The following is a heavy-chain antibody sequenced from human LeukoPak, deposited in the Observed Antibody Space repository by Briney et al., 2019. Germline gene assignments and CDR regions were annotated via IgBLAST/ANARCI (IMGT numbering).Heavy chain of an antibody. Sequence: GGSLRLSCAASGFTFSQFGMHWVRQAPGKGLEWVAIIWYDGSEKFYGDSVKGRFTISRDNSKNTLYLQMNSLRAEDTAVYYCAKFAAPKPRVGATDYWGQGTLVTVSS. D-gene: IGHD1-26*01. CDR3: AKFAAPKPRVGATDY. J-gene: IGHJ4*02. V-gene: IGHV3-33*06. CDR2: IWYDGSEK. CDR1: GFTFSQFG.